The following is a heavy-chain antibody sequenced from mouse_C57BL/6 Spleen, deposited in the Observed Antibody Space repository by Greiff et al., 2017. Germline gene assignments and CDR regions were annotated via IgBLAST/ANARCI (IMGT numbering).Heavy chain of an antibody. Sequence: EVMLVESGGGLVKPGGSLKLSCAASGFTFSDYGMHWVRQAPEKGLEWVAYISSGSSTINYADTVKGRFTISRDNAKNTLFLQMTSLRAEDTAMYYCARSSYYFDYWGQGTTLTVSS. D-gene: IGHD1-3*01. CDR1: GFTFSDYG. CDR2: ISSGSSTI. CDR3: ARSSYYFDY. V-gene: IGHV5-17*01. J-gene: IGHJ2*01.